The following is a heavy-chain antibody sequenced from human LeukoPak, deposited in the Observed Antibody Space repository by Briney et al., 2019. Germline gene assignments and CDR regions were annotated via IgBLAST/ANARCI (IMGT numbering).Heavy chain of an antibody. Sequence: PAETLSRTGMGAGGSISTRAYYGGRIRQPPGEGQQWIGSIYYSGNTYYNSSLKSRVTISVDTSTSQFSLRLSSVTAADTAVYYCATRNSGSYSIWGQGTMVTVSS. D-gene: IGHD1-26*01. V-gene: IGHV4-39*01. CDR3: ATRNSGSYSI. CDR2: IYYSGNT. CDR1: GGSISTRAYY. J-gene: IGHJ3*02.